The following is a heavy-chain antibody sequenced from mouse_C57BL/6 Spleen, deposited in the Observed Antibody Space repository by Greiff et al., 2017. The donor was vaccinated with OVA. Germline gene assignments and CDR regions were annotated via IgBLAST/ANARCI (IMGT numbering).Heavy chain of an antibody. CDR1: GYSFTGYF. V-gene: IGHV1-20*01. D-gene: IGHD2-4*01. CDR2: INPYNGDT. Sequence: EVQRVESGPELVKPGDSVKISCKASGYSFTGYFMNWVMQSHGQSLEWIGRINPYNGDTFYNQKFKGKATLTVDKSSSTAHMELRSLTSEDSAVYYCARTSYDYDAYAMDYWGQGTSVTVSS. CDR3: ARTSYDYDAYAMDY. J-gene: IGHJ4*01.